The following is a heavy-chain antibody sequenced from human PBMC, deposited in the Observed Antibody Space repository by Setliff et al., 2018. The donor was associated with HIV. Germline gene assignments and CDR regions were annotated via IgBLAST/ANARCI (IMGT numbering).Heavy chain of an antibody. D-gene: IGHD6-13*01. Sequence: GGSLRLSCAASGFTFNTYSMNWVRQAPGKGLEWVSSISSSSHYIYYADSVKGRFTISRDNSKNTLYVQMNSLRAEDTAVYYCAKCNNPGYSSSWYNYYGMGVWGKGTTVTVSS. J-gene: IGHJ6*04. V-gene: IGHV3-21*01. CDR1: GFTFNTYS. CDR3: AKCNNPGYSSSWYNYYGMGV. CDR2: ISSSSHYI.